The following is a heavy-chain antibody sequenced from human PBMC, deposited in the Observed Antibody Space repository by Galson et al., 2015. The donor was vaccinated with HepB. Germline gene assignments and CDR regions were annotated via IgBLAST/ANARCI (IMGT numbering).Heavy chain of an antibody. J-gene: IGHJ4*02. Sequence: LRLSCAASGFTFTNHAIHWARQAPGKGPEWISYISSSGYTIHYADSVKGRFTISRDNAKNSLYLQMNNLRAEDTAVYYCARDSPYYFDSSNYHKAVDYWGQGTPVTVSS. V-gene: IGHV3-48*03. CDR3: ARDSPYYFDSSNYHKAVDY. CDR2: ISSSGYTI. D-gene: IGHD3-22*01. CDR1: GFTFTNHA.